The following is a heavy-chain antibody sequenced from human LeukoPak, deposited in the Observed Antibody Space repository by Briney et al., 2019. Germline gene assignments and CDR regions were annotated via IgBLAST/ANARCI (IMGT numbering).Heavy chain of an antibody. CDR2: ISGSGADT. J-gene: IGHJ4*02. Sequence: GGSLRLSCAGSGFTFSSYAMSWVRQAPGKGLEWVSAISGSGADTYYADSVKGWFTNSRDNSKNTLFLQMNSLGAEDSAVYYCAKDTTTHTVTTHYFDYWGQGSLVTVSS. V-gene: IGHV3-23*01. CDR3: AKDTTTHTVTTHYFDY. D-gene: IGHD4-17*01. CDR1: GFTFSSYA.